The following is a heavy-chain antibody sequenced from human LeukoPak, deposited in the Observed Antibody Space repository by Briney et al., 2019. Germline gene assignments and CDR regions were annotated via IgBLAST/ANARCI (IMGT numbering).Heavy chain of an antibody. Sequence: QSGGSLRLSCAASGFTFSSYEMNWVRQAPGKGLEWVSYISTRGNTIYYADSVKGRFTISRDNAKNSLYLQMNSLRAEDTAVYYCARGLYYGSGSYSWVYWGQGTLVTVSS. J-gene: IGHJ4*02. CDR3: ARGLYYGSGSYSWVY. CDR2: ISTRGNTI. V-gene: IGHV3-48*03. CDR1: GFTFSSYE. D-gene: IGHD3-10*01.